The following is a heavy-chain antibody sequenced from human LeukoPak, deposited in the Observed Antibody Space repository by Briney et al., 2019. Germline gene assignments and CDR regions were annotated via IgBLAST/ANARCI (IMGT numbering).Heavy chain of an antibody. CDR1: GFTFSSYG. Sequence: GGSLRLSCAASGFTFSSYGMYWVRQAPGKGLEWVAFIRYDGSNKYYADSVKGRFTISRDSSKNTLYLQMNSLRAEDTAVYYCAKDFGKDAVAVAGTYYYYYYYMDVWGKGTTVTIFS. CDR3: AKDFGKDAVAVAGTYYYYYYYMDV. J-gene: IGHJ6*03. V-gene: IGHV3-30*02. CDR2: IRYDGSNK. D-gene: IGHD6-19*01.